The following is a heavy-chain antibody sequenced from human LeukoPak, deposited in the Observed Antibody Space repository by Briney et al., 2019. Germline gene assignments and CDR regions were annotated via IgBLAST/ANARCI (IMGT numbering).Heavy chain of an antibody. Sequence: PSETLSLTCAVSGYSISSGYYWGWIRQPPGKGLEWIGSIYHSGSTNYNPSLKSRVTISVDTSKNQFSLKLSSVTAADTAVYYCARRGFGWYDSSGYMFDYWGQGTLVTVSS. J-gene: IGHJ4*02. CDR1: GYSISSGYY. CDR3: ARRGFGWYDSSGYMFDY. V-gene: IGHV4-38-2*01. D-gene: IGHD3-22*01. CDR2: IYHSGST.